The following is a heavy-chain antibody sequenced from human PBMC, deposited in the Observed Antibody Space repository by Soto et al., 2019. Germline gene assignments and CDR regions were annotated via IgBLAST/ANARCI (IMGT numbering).Heavy chain of an antibody. V-gene: IGHV4-34*01. CDR1: GGSFSGYY. CDR2: INHSGST. Sequence: SETLSLTCAVYGGSFSGYYWSWIRQPPGKGLEWIGEINHSGSTNYNPSLKSRVTISVDTSKNQFSLKLSSVTAADTAVYYCASKLNTYYDFWSGHYGMDVWGQGTTVTVSS. CDR3: ASKLNTYYDFWSGHYGMDV. D-gene: IGHD3-3*01. J-gene: IGHJ6*02.